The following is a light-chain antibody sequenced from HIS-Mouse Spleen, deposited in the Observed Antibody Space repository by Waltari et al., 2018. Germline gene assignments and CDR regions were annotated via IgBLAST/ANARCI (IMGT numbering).Light chain of an antibody. Sequence: SYELTQPSSVSVSPGQTARITCSGDVLAKKYARWFQQKPGQAPVLVIYKDSARPSGSPERFSGSSSGTTVTLTISGAQVEDEADYYCYSAADNNLVFGGGTKLTVL. CDR1: VLAKKY. CDR3: YSAADNNLV. V-gene: IGLV3-27*01. CDR2: KDS. J-gene: IGLJ2*01.